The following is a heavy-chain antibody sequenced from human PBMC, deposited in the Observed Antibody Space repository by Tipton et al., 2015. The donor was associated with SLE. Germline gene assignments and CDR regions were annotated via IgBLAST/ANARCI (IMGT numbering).Heavy chain of an antibody. J-gene: IGHJ6*03. CDR3: ARAGGVFGVVNKYYYYYMDV. CDR1: GFTFSSYE. Sequence: GSLRLSCAASGFTFSSYEMNWVRQAPGKGLEWVSYISSSGSTIYYAASVKGRFTISRDNAKNSLYLQMNSLRAEDTAVYYCARAGGVFGVVNKYYYYYMDVWGKGTTVTVSS. D-gene: IGHD3-3*01. V-gene: IGHV3-48*03. CDR2: ISSSGSTI.